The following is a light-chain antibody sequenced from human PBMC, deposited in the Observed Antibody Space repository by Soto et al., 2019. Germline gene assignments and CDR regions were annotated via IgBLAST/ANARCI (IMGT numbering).Light chain of an antibody. J-gene: IGKJ1*01. CDR2: GAS. CDR1: QSVNSN. Sequence: ETVMTQSPATLSVSPGERATLSCRASQSVNSNLAWYQQKLGQAPRVLIFGASTRATGIPARFSGSGSGTEFSLTINRLEPEDFAVYYCQQYGSSPGTFGQGTKVDIK. V-gene: IGKV3-15*01. CDR3: QQYGSSPGT.